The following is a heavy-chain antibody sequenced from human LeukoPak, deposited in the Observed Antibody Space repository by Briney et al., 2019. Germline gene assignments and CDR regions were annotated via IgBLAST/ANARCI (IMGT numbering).Heavy chain of an antibody. CDR3: ARDSRHSYWATEGGFDY. Sequence: PSETLSLTCTVSGGSISGGSYYWSWIRQPAGKGLEWIGRIYTSGSTMYNPSLKSRVTISVDTSKNQFSLKLRSVTAADTAVYYCARDSRHSYWATEGGFDYWGQGTLVTVSS. V-gene: IGHV4-61*02. D-gene: IGHD5-18*01. CDR1: GGSISGGSYY. CDR2: IYTSGST. J-gene: IGHJ4*02.